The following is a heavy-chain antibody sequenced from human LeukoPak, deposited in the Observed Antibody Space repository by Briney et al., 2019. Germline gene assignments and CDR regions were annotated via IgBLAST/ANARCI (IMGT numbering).Heavy chain of an antibody. CDR3: VRHISADTGYFDS. CDR1: GDSISSGSYH. CDR2: GHYSGTT. Sequence: SETLSLTCTVSGDSISSGSYHWGGIRQSPGKGVAWIGSGHYSGTTSYNPSLKSRVTRYVVTSRDRFSLDLRSVTAADTALYYCVRHISADTGYFDSCGQGTLVTVSS. V-gene: IGHV4-39*01. J-gene: IGHJ4*02.